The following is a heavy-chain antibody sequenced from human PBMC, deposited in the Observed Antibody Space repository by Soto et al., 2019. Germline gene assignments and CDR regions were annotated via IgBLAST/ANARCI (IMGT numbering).Heavy chain of an antibody. CDR3: ARDWFGESY. Sequence: GGSLRLSCAASGFTFSWSWMHWVRQAPGKGLVWVSHINNDGSTTTYADSVKGRFTISRDNAENTLYLQMNSLRAEDTAVYYCARDWFGESYWGRGTLVTVSS. V-gene: IGHV3-74*01. CDR2: INNDGSTT. J-gene: IGHJ4*02. D-gene: IGHD3-10*01. CDR1: GFTFSWSW.